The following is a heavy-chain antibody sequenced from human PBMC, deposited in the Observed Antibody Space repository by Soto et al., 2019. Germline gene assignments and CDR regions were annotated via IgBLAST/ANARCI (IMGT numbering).Heavy chain of an antibody. CDR2: VYHSGTT. CDR1: GGSISSGDYS. CDR3: ARGASTVSTDNWFDP. J-gene: IGHJ5*02. V-gene: IGHV4-30-2*01. Sequence: PSETLSLTCAVSGGSISSGDYSWSWIRQPPGKGLEWIGYVYHSGTTYSSPSLKSRVTISVDRSKNRFSLKLTSVTAADTAVYYCARGASTVSTDNWFDPWGQGTLVTVSS. D-gene: IGHD4-17*01.